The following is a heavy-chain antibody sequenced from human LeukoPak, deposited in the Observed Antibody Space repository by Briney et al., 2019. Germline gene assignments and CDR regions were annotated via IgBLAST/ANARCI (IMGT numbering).Heavy chain of an antibody. CDR2: ISSNGGST. CDR1: GFTFSSYA. Sequence: GGSLRLSCAASGFTFSSYAMHWVRQAPGKGLEYVSAISSNGGSTYYANSVKGRFTISRDNSKNTLYLQMGSLRAEDMAVYYCARDHDFWSGYYYPYIWGQGTMVTVSS. V-gene: IGHV3-64*01. D-gene: IGHD3-3*01. CDR3: ARDHDFWSGYYYPYI. J-gene: IGHJ3*02.